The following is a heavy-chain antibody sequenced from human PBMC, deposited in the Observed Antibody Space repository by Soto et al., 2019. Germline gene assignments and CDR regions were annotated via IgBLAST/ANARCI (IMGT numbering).Heavy chain of an antibody. CDR2: ISYDGSNK. Sequence: QVQLVESGGGVVQPGRSLRLSCAASGFTFSSYVMHWVRQAPGKGLEWVAVISYDGSNKYYEYSVKGRVTITRDNSKTTLYLQMHSLRAEDTAVYYCAKDREMVTMIVVVISYYYYGMVVWGQGTTVTVSS. J-gene: IGHJ6*02. CDR3: AKDREMVTMIVVVISYYYYGMVV. D-gene: IGHD3-22*01. V-gene: IGHV3-30*18. CDR1: GFTFSSYV.